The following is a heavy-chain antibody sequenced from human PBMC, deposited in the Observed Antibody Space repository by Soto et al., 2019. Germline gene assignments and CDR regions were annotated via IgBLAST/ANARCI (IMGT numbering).Heavy chain of an antibody. D-gene: IGHD1-1*01. CDR1: GFTFSSYA. V-gene: IGHV3-23*01. Sequence: EVQLLESGGGSVQPGGSLRLSCVASGFTFSSYAMHWVRRPPGKGLEWVSSISGSGGTAYYADSVKGRFSISRDSLVNTLYLQMNSLRAEDTAVYYCAKGRGQNWNLDYWGQGTLVTV. CDR3: AKGRGQNWNLDY. J-gene: IGHJ4*02. CDR2: ISGSGGTA.